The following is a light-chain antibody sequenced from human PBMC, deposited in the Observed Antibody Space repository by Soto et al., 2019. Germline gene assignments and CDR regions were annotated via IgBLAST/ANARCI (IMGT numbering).Light chain of an antibody. Sequence: DIQMTQSPSSLSASVGDRVIITCRASQSIDRYLNWYQQKPGKAPKLLISVASSLQSGVPSRFGGSGSGTDFTFIISSLQPEDFAAYYCHQSYSIPWTFGQGTRVEVK. CDR3: HQSYSIPWT. V-gene: IGKV1-39*01. CDR2: VAS. J-gene: IGKJ1*01. CDR1: QSIDRY.